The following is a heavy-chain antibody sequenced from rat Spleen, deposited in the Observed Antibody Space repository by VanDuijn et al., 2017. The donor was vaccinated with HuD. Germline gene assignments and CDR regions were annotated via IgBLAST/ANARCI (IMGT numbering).Heavy chain of an antibody. V-gene: IGHV3-1*01. CDR1: GFSITTHY. CDR2: INYSGST. Sequence: EVQLQESGPGLVKPSQSLSLTCSVTGFSITTHYWDWVRKFPGNKMEWLGYINYSGSTTYNPSLKSRLSITRDTSKNQFFLQLSSITTEDTATYYCARYTYFGYYYFDYWGQGVMVTVSS. D-gene: IGHD1-9*01. CDR3: ARYTYFGYYYFDY. J-gene: IGHJ2*01.